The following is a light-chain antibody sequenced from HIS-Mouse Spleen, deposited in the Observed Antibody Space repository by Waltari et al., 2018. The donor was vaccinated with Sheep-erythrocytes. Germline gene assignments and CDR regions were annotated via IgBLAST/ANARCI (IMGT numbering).Light chain of an antibody. J-gene: IGLJ1*01. CDR2: DVS. CDR1: SSDVGGYNY. CDR3: CSYAGSYNHV. V-gene: IGLV2-11*01. Sequence: QSALTQPRSVSGSPGQSVTISCTGTSSDVGGYNYVYWYQQHPGKAPKLLIYDVSKRPSGVPDRFSGSKSGNTASLTISGRQAEDEADYYCCSYAGSYNHVFATGTKVTVL.